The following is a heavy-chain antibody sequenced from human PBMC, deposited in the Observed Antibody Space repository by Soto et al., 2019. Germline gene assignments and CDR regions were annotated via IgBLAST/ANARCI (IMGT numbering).Heavy chain of an antibody. CDR3: ARGSNTAFDP. J-gene: IGHJ5*02. CDR2: INAEGNT. D-gene: IGHD2-21*02. Sequence: PGGSLRLCYAASGFNFSPYWMHWVRQTPGKGLVWVSRINAEGNTIYADSVKGRFTISRDNAKNMLYLQMTSLRAEDTAVYFCARGSNTAFDPWGQGTLVTVSS. CDR1: GFNFSPYW. V-gene: IGHV3-74*01.